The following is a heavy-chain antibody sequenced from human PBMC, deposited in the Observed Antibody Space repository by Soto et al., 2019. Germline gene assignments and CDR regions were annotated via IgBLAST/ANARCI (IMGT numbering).Heavy chain of an antibody. Sequence: EVQLLESGGGLVQPGGSLRLSCAASGFTFSSYAMSWVRQAPGKGLEWVSAISGSGGSTYYADSVKGRFTISRDNSKNTLYLQMNSLRAEDTAVYDCAKEYGDPYYYYYGMDVWGQGTTVTVSS. CDR1: GFTFSSYA. D-gene: IGHD4-17*01. CDR2: ISGSGGST. CDR3: AKEYGDPYYYYYGMDV. J-gene: IGHJ6*02. V-gene: IGHV3-23*01.